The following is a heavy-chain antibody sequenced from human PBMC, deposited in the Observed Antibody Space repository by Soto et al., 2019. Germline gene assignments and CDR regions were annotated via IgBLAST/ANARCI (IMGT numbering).Heavy chain of an antibody. V-gene: IGHV3-74*01. Sequence: PGGSLRLSCEAFGFTFGRYWMHWVRQAPGKGLVWVARINNDGSSTNYADFVKGRFTISRDNAQNILYLQMNSLRAEDTAEYYCALGYCTNGICYRNGMDVWGQGTTVTVSS. CDR3: ALGYCTNGICYRNGMDV. CDR2: INNDGSST. CDR1: GFTFGRYW. J-gene: IGHJ6*02. D-gene: IGHD2-8*01.